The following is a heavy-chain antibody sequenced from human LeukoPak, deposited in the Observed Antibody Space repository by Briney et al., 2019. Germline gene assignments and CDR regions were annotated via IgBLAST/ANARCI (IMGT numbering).Heavy chain of an antibody. CDR3: ARRLPSIAPYRGGAFDI. CDR2: INPYSGGT. CDR1: GYTFSGYY. J-gene: IGHJ3*02. D-gene: IGHD6-6*01. V-gene: IGHV1-2*02. Sequence: ASVKVSCKASGYTFSGYYMHWVRQAAGQGLEWMGWINPYSGGTNYAQRFQGRVTMTRDTSIGTAYMELSSLRSEDTAVYYCARRLPSIAPYRGGAFDIWGQGTMVTVSS.